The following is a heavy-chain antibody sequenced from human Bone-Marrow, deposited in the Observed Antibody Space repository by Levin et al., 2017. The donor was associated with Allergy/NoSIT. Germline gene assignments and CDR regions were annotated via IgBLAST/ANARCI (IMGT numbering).Heavy chain of an antibody. CDR3: VRDGARGYFDSTGYYDS. CDR2: ISYSGAR. CDR1: GGSISTDDHY. D-gene: IGHD3-22*01. Sequence: SETLSLTCTVSGGSISTDDHYWNWVRQTPGKGLEWIGYISYSGARFSNPALQSRLSISVDTSKNEFSLKLTSVTAADTAVYYCVRDGARGYFDSTGYYDSWGQGILVSVSS. V-gene: IGHV4-30-4*08. J-gene: IGHJ5*01.